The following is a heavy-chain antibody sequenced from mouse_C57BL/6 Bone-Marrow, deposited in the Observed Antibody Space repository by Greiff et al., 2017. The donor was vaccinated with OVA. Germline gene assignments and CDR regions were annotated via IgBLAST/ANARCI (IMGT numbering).Heavy chain of an antibody. Sequence: VQLQQSGPELVKPGASVKISCKASGYAFSSSWMNWVKQRPGKGLEWIGRIYPGDGDTNYNGKFKGKATLTADKSSSTAYMQLSSLTSEDSAVYFCARTYYSNYGFAYWGRGTLVTVSA. CDR2: IYPGDGDT. V-gene: IGHV1-82*01. CDR3: ARTYYSNYGFAY. J-gene: IGHJ3*01. CDR1: GYAFSSSW. D-gene: IGHD2-5*01.